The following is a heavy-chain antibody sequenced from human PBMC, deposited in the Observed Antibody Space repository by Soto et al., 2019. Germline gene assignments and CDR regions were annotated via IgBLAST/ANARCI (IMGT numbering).Heavy chain of an antibody. J-gene: IGHJ4*02. V-gene: IGHV4-4*02. CDR3: ARSDSSGYYYGFDY. CDR1: GGSISSSNW. CDR2: IYHGGST. Sequence: PSETLSLTCAVSGGSISSSNWWSWVRQPPGKGLEWIGEIYHGGSTNYNPSLKSRVTISVDKSKNQFSLKLSSVTAADTAVYYCARSDSSGYYYGFDYWGQGTLVTVSS. D-gene: IGHD3-22*01.